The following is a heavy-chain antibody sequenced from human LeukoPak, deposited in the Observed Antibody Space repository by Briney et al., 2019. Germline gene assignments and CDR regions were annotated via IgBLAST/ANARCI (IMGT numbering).Heavy chain of an antibody. J-gene: IGHJ5*02. V-gene: IGHV4-61*02. D-gene: IGHD3-3*01. CDR1: GGSISSGSYY. CDR2: IYTSGST. CDR3: ARERFLEWANWFDP. Sequence: SQTLSLTCTVSGGSISSGSYYWSWIRQPAGKGLEWIGRIYTSGSTNYNPSLKSRVTISVDTSKTQFSLKLSSVTAADTAVYYCARERFLEWANWFDPWGQGTLVTVSS.